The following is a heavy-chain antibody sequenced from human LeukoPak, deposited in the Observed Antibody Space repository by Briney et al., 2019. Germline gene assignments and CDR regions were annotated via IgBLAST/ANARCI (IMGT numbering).Heavy chain of an antibody. CDR1: GYTFTGYY. V-gene: IGHV1-2*02. J-gene: IGHJ5*02. CDR2: INPNSGGT. D-gene: IGHD2-21*02. Sequence: GASVKVSCKASGYTFTGYYMHWVRRAPGQGLEWMGWINPNSGGTNYAQKFQGRVTMTRDTSISTAYMELSRLRSDDTAVYYCARFNAVTAYNWFDPWGQGTLVTVSS. CDR3: ARFNAVTAYNWFDP.